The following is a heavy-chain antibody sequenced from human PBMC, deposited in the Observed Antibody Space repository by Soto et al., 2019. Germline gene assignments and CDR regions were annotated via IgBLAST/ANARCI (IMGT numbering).Heavy chain of an antibody. Sequence: QVQLVQSGAEVKKPGSSVKVSCKASGGTFSSYTISWVRQAPGQGLEWMGRIIPILGIANYAQKFQGRVTIIADKSTSTASMELSSLRSEDTAVYYCAREGIAAAGPNYDYYYYGMDGWGQGPTVTVSS. CDR3: AREGIAAAGPNYDYYYYGMDG. V-gene: IGHV1-69*08. CDR1: GGTFSSYT. J-gene: IGHJ6*02. CDR2: IIPILGIA. D-gene: IGHD6-13*01.